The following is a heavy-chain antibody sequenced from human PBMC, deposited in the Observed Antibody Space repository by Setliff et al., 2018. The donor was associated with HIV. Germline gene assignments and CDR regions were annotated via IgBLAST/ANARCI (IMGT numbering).Heavy chain of an antibody. CDR3: ARFQAWQLGRRGGYYYYMDV. J-gene: IGHJ6*03. Sequence: PSETLSLTCTVSGGSISGYYWSWVRQPPEKRLALIGFIHYSGSSDYNPSLKSRITISVDMSRNQFSLVLSSVTAADTAVYYCARFQAWQLGRRGGYYYYMDVWGKGTTVTVSS. D-gene: IGHD1-1*01. CDR1: GGSISGYY. V-gene: IGHV4-59*01. CDR2: IHYSGSS.